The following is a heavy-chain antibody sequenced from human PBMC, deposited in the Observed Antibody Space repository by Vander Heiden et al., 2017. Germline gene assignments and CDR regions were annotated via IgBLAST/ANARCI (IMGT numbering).Heavy chain of an antibody. J-gene: IGHJ4*02. V-gene: IGHV3-9*01. CDR1: RFSCDDYA. CDR3: AKDISYYYDSSGYAFDY. Sequence: EVQLVESGGGLVQSGRSLRLSCAASRFSCDDYAMHWVRQAPGKGLEWVSGISWNSGSIGYADSVKGRFTISRDNAKNSLYLQMNSLRAEDTALYYCAKDISYYYDSSGYAFDYWGQGTLVTVSS. D-gene: IGHD3-22*01. CDR2: ISWNSGSI.